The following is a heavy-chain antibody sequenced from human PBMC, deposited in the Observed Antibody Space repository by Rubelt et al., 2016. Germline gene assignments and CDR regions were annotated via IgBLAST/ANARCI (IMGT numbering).Heavy chain of an antibody. Sequence: QVQLQESGPGLVKPSQTLSLTCTVSGGSISSGGYYWSWIRQHPGKGLEWIGYIYYSGSTYYNPSRKSRVTISEDTSKNQVSRKLSSVTAADTAVYYWARVYYYGSGSYYYYFDYWGQPWSPSPQ. CDR2: IYYSGST. V-gene: IGHV4-31*03. D-gene: IGHD3-10*01. CDR1: GGSISSGGYY. J-gene: IGHJ4*01. CDR3: ARVYYYGSGSYYYYFDY.